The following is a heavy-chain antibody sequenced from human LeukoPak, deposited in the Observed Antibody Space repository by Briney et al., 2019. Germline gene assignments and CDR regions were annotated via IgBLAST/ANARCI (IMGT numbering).Heavy chain of an antibody. CDR1: GGTFSSYA. CDR3: ARTYARIEAHY. D-gene: IGHD6-6*01. Sequence: ASVKVSCKASGGTFSSYAISWVRQAPGQGLEWMGGIIPIFGTANYAQKLQGRVTMTTDTSTSTAYMELRSLRSDDTAVYYCARTYARIEAHYWGQGTLVTVSS. J-gene: IGHJ4*02. CDR2: IIPIFGTA. V-gene: IGHV1-69*05.